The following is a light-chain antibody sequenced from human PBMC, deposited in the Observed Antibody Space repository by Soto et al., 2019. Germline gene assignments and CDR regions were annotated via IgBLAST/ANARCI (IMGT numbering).Light chain of an antibody. CDR3: QEYKSYST. CDR1: QSISSW. Sequence: DIQMTQSPSTLSASKGDRVTITCRASQSISSWLAWYQQKPGKAPKLLIYKASSLESGVPSRFSGSGSGTEFTLTISSLQPDDFATYYCQEYKSYSTFGQGTKLEIK. J-gene: IGKJ2*01. V-gene: IGKV1-5*03. CDR2: KAS.